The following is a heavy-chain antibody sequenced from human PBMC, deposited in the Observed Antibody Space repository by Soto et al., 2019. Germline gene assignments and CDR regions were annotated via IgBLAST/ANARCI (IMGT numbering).Heavy chain of an antibody. D-gene: IGHD3-16*01. CDR1: GFTFCSYG. CDR2: ISYVGSNK. V-gene: IGHV3-30-3*01. Sequence: QVQLVEYGGGVVQPGRSLRLSCAAFGFTFCSYGMHWVGQAPGKGLGWVAVISYVGSNKYYADSVKGLFTISIENSKTTMYLQINSLRAEDTAVYYCSNAATIGYAYYFDYWGQGTLVTVSS. CDR3: SNAATIGYAYYFDY. J-gene: IGHJ4*02.